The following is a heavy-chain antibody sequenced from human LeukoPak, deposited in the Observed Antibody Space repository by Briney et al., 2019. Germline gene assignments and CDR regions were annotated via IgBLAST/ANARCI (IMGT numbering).Heavy chain of an antibody. CDR1: GGSISSSSCY. D-gene: IGHD5-12*01. Sequence: SETLSLTCSVSGGSISSSSCYWGWIRRPPGKGLEWIASIYYSGTTHYNPSLKSRVTMSVDTSKNQFSLKLTAVTAADTAVYYCARQFHGSGYVDDLWGQGILVTVSS. CDR2: IYYSGTT. J-gene: IGHJ5*02. CDR3: ARQFHGSGYVDDL. V-gene: IGHV4-39*01.